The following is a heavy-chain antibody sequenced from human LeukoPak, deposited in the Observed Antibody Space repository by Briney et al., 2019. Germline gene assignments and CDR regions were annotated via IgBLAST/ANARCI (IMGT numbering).Heavy chain of an antibody. D-gene: IGHD3-22*01. CDR2: MYYSGST. Sequence: SDTLSLTCTVSGGSISSSSHYWGWIRQPPGKGLEWIASMYYSGSTYYNPSLKSRVTISVDTSRNQFSLKLRSVTAADTAMYYCAAPRFYDSSGYYLHYFDHWGQGTLVTVSS. CDR1: GGSISSSSHY. J-gene: IGHJ4*02. CDR3: AAPRFYDSSGYYLHYFDH. V-gene: IGHV4-39*07.